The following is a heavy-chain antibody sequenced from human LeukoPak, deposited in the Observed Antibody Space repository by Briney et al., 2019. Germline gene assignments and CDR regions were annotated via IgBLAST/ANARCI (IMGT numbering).Heavy chain of an antibody. CDR2: INIDGSSG. Sequence: GGSLRLSCAASGFTFRSYWMHWVRQAPGKGLVWVSRINIDGSSGSYADSVEGRFTISRDNAKNTVYLQMNSLRAEDTAVYYCARDYGDYVRLSAFDIWGQGTMVTVSS. CDR3: ARDYGDYVRLSAFDI. CDR1: GFTFRSYW. D-gene: IGHD4-17*01. V-gene: IGHV3-74*01. J-gene: IGHJ3*02.